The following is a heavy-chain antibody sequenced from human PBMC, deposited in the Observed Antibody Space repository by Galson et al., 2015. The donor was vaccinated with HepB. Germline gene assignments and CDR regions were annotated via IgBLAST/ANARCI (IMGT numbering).Heavy chain of an antibody. V-gene: IGHV3-30-3*01. J-gene: IGHJ4*02. CDR2: ISYDGSNK. Sequence: SLRLSCAASGFTFSSYAMHWVRQAPGKGLEWVAVISYDGSNKYYADSVKGRFTIPRDNSKNTLYLQMNSLRAEDTAVYYCARGGDTFGGVIVDYWGQGTLVTVSS. CDR3: ARGGDTFGGVIVDY. CDR1: GFTFSSYA. D-gene: IGHD3-16*02.